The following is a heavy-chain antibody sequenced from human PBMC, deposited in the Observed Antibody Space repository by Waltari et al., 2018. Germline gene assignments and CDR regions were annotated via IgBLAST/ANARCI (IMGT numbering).Heavy chain of an antibody. D-gene: IGHD1-7*01. CDR2: INHSGST. CDR1: GGSFSGYY. Sequence: QVQLQQWGAGLLKPSETLSLTCAVYGGSFSGYYWSWIRQPPGKGLEWIGEINHSGSTNYNPSLKSRVTISVDTSKNQFSLKLSPVTAADTAVYYCARFPGTTGRYFDYWGQGTLVTVSS. V-gene: IGHV4-34*01. CDR3: ARFPGTTGRYFDY. J-gene: IGHJ4*02.